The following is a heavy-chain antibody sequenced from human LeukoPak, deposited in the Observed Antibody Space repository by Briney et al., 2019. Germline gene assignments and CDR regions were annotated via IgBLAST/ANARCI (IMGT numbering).Heavy chain of an antibody. V-gene: IGHV4-30-4*01. CDR1: GGSISSGDYY. D-gene: IGHD1-26*01. J-gene: IGHJ4*02. Sequence: PSQTLSLTCTVSGGSISSGDYYWSWIRQPPGKGLEWIGYIYYSGSTYYNPSLKSRVTISVDTSKNQFSLKLSSVTAADTAVYYCARERRWEPPGQFDYWGQGTLVTVSS. CDR3: ARERRWEPPGQFDY. CDR2: IYYSGST.